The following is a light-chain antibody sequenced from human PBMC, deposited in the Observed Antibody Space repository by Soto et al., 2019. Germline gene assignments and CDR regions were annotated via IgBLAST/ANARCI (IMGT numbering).Light chain of an antibody. CDR3: SSYTSSSTV. Sequence: QSALTQPASVSGSPGQSITISCTGTSSDVGGYNYVSWYQQHPGKAPKLMIYEVSNRPSGVSNRLSGSKSGNTAYLTISGLQAEDEADYYCSSYTSSSTVFGGGTKLTVL. V-gene: IGLV2-14*01. CDR1: SSDVGGYNY. CDR2: EVS. J-gene: IGLJ2*01.